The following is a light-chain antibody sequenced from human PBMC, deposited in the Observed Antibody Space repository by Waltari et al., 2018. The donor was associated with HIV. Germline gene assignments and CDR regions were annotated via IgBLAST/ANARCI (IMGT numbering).Light chain of an antibody. CDR1: SPHLGRNT. CDR3: AAWDDSLNGRV. V-gene: IGLV1-44*01. J-gene: IGLJ3*02. Sequence: QSVLTQPPSASGTPGQRLPISCSGSSPHLGRNTVNWYQQLPGTAPKLLIYSNNQRPSGVPDRFSGSKSGTSASLAISGLQSEDEADYYCAAWDDSLNGRVFGGGTKLTVL. CDR2: SNN.